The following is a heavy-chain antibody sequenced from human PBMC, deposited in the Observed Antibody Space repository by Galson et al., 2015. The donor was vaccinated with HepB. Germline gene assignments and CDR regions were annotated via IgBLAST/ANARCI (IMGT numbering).Heavy chain of an antibody. D-gene: IGHD4-23*01. CDR1: GYSFTSYW. V-gene: IGHV5-51*01. CDR2: IYPADSEA. Sequence: QSGAEVKKPGESLKISCKGYGYSFTSYWIGWVRQVPGKGLEWMGIIYPADSEARYSPSFQGQVTISADKSISTAYLQWSSLEAADTAIYFCATIGGTVVDPFDSWGQGTLVTVSS. J-gene: IGHJ4*02. CDR3: ATIGGTVVDPFDS.